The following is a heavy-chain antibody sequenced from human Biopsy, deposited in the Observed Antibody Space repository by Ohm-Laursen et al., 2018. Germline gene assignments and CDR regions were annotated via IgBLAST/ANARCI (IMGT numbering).Heavy chain of an antibody. V-gene: IGHV3-9*01. CDR3: AKTHCSGGSCYPNAFDV. J-gene: IGHJ3*01. D-gene: IGHD2-15*01. Sequence: SLRLSCAASGFIFDDYAMHWVRQAPGKGLEWVSGISWNSVGIGYADSVKGRFTISRDNAKNFLHLEINNLRPEDTALYYCAKTHCSGGSCYPNAFDVWGQGTRVTVSS. CDR2: ISWNSVGI. CDR1: GFIFDDYA.